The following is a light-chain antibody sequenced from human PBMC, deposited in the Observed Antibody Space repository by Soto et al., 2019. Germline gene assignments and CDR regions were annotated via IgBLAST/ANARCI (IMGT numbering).Light chain of an antibody. CDR2: DPS. V-gene: IGKV3-20*01. J-gene: IGKJ2*01. Sequence: EVVLTQSPGTLSLSPGERATLSCRASETVGSNYLAWYQQQPGQAPRLLIFDPSIRATGIPDRFSGSGSGPEFSLTISRLEPEDSAVYFCHHYGYGADTFGKGTKLEI. CDR3: HHYGYGADT. CDR1: ETVGSNY.